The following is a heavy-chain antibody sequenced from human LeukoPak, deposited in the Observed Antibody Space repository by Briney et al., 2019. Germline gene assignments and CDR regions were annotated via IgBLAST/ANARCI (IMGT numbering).Heavy chain of an antibody. J-gene: IGHJ3*02. CDR2: IYTSGST. CDR3: ARVNWNYGLGYAFDI. V-gene: IGHV4-59*10. CDR1: GGSFSGYY. Sequence: SETLSLTCAVYGGSFSGYYWSWIRQPAGKGLEWIGRIYTSGSTNYNPSLKSRVTISVDTSKNQFSLKLSSVTAADTAVYYCARVNWNYGLGYAFDIWGQGTMVTVSS. D-gene: IGHD1-7*01.